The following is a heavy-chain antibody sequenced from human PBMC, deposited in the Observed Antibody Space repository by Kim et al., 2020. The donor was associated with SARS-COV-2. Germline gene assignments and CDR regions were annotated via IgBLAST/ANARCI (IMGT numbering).Heavy chain of an antibody. D-gene: IGHD2-2*01. CDR3: ARAISTRYWYFDL. J-gene: IGHJ2*01. V-gene: IGHV3-13*01. Sequence: PAAVKGRFTISREKAKNSLYLQMNGLGAGDTAVYYCARAISTRYWYFDLWGRGTLVTVSS.